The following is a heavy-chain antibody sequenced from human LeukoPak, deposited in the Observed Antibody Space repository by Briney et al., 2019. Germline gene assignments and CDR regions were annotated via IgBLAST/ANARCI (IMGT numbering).Heavy chain of an antibody. CDR1: GFTVSGNY. Sequence: GGSLRLSCAASGFTVSGNYMNWVRQAPGKGLEWVSIIYPNGYTYYTDSVKGRFTISRDNSKNTLYLQMNSLRAEDTALYFCARDNSPSDGYILFDDWGQGTLVTVSS. CDR2: IYPNGYT. D-gene: IGHD5-24*01. V-gene: IGHV3-53*01. J-gene: IGHJ5*02. CDR3: ARDNSPSDGYILFDD.